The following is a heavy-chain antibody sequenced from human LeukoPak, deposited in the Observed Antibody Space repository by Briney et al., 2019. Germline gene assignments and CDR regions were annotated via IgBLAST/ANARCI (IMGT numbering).Heavy chain of an antibody. J-gene: IGHJ4*02. D-gene: IGHD3-22*01. CDR1: GYTFTGYY. V-gene: IGHV1-69*13. CDR2: IIPIFGTA. Sequence: SVKVSCKASGYTFTGYYMHWVRQAPGQGLEWMGGIIPIFGTANYAQKFQGRVTITADESTSTAYMELSSLRSEDTAVYYCARGGYYDSSGYYYFDYWGQGTLVTVSS. CDR3: ARGGYYDSSGYYYFDY.